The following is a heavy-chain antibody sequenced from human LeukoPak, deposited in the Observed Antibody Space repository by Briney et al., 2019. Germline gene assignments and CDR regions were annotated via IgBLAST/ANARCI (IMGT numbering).Heavy chain of an antibody. CDR3: ARGAHPYDSSGYYEV. D-gene: IGHD3-22*01. CDR2: ISDSGGRT. Sequence: GGSLRLSCAASGFPFSSYAMNWVRQAPGKGLEWVSGISDSGGRTYYADSVKGRFTISRDNSKNSLYLQMNSLRAEDTAVYYCARGAHPYDSSGYYEVRGQGTLVTVSS. V-gene: IGHV3-23*01. CDR1: GFPFSSYA. J-gene: IGHJ4*02.